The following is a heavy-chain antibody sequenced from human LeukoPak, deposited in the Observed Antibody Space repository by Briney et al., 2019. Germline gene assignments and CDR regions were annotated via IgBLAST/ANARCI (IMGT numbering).Heavy chain of an antibody. CDR1: GYTFTSYA. V-gene: IGHV7-4-1*02. Sequence: ASVKVSCKASGYTFTSYAMNWVRQAPGQGLEWMGWINTNTGNPTYAQGFTGRFVFSLDTSVSTAYLQISSLKAEDTAVYYCARDSLVHLTGWFDPWGQGTLVTVSS. CDR2: INTNTGNP. CDR3: ARDSLVHLTGWFDP. J-gene: IGHJ5*02. D-gene: IGHD1-14*01.